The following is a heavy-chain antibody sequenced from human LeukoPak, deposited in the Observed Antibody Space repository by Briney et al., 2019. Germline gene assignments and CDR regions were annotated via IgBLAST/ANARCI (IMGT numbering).Heavy chain of an antibody. J-gene: IGHJ4*02. D-gene: IGHD6-19*01. CDR2: IYYSGST. V-gene: IGHV4-39*01. Sequence: SETLSLTCTVSGGSISSSSYYWGWIRQPPGKGLEWIGSIYYSGSTYYNPSLKSRVTISVDTSKNQFSLKLSSVTAADPAVYDCARHRASSGWYRIDYWGQETLVTVSS. CDR3: ARHRASSGWYRIDY. CDR1: GGSISSSSYY.